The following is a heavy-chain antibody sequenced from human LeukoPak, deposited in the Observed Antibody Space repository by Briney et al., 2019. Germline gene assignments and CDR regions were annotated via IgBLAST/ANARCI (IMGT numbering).Heavy chain of an antibody. Sequence: GGSLRLSCAASGFTFSSYSMNWVRQAPGKGLEWVSSISKSSSYIYYADSVKGRFTISRDNAKNSLYLQMNSLRAEDTAVYYCARDPVATITPFDYWGQGTLVPVSS. J-gene: IGHJ4*02. V-gene: IGHV3-21*01. CDR2: ISKSSSYI. CDR1: GFTFSSYS. CDR3: ARDPVATITPFDY. D-gene: IGHD5-12*01.